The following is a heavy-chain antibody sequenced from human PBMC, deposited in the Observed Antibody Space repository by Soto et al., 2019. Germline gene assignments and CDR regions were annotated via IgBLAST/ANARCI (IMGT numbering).Heavy chain of an antibody. J-gene: IGHJ5*02. CDR3: ARQASYWHGGGGWIDP. CDR2: IGTQHDT. D-gene: IGHD2-8*02. CDR1: GFTFSAYD. Sequence: EVQLVESGGGLVQPGGSLRLSCAASGFTFSAYDMHWVRQATGKGLEWVSAIGTQHDTYYPESVKGRFTISRENAKNSLYLQMNSLRAGDPAVYYCARQASYWHGGGGWIDPWGQGTLVTVSS. V-gene: IGHV3-13*01.